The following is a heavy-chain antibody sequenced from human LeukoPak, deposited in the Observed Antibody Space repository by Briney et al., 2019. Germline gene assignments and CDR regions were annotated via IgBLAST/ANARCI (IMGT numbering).Heavy chain of an antibody. CDR2: ISSDGSST. D-gene: IGHD3-10*01. V-gene: IGHV3-74*01. J-gene: IGHJ4*02. CDR3: ARDMVY. Sequence: GGSLRLSCAGSGFTFSSYRMHWVRQAPGKGLVWVSRISSDGSSTTYADSVKGRFTISRDNAKNTLYLQMNSLRDEDTAVYYCARDMVYWGQGTLVTVPS. CDR1: GFTFSSYR.